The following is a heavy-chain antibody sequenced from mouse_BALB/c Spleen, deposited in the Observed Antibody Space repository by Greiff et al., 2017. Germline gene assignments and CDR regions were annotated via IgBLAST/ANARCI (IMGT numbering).Heavy chain of an antibody. J-gene: IGHJ3*01. Sequence: EVQLVETGGGLVQPKGSLKLSCAASGFTFNTNAMNWVRQAPGKGLEWVARIRSKSNNYATYYADSVKDRFTISRDDSQSMLYLQMNNVKTEDTAMYYCVRDPGWGFAYWGQGTLVTVSA. CDR2: IRSKSNNYAT. V-gene: IGHV10S3*01. CDR1: GFTFNTNA. CDR3: VRDPGWGFAY. D-gene: IGHD2-3*01.